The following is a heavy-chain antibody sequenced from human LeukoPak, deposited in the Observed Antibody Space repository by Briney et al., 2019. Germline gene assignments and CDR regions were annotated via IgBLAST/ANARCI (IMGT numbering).Heavy chain of an antibody. CDR1: GFTFSSYA. D-gene: IGHD3-22*01. V-gene: IGHV3-23*01. CDR2: ISGSGGST. CDR3: AKASSPSSGCITY. Sequence: GGSLRLSCAASGFTFSSYAMSWVRQAPGKGLEWVSAISGSGGSTYYADSVKGRFTISRDNSKDTLYLQMNSLRAEDTAIYYCAKASSPSSGCITYWGQGTLVTVSS. J-gene: IGHJ4*02.